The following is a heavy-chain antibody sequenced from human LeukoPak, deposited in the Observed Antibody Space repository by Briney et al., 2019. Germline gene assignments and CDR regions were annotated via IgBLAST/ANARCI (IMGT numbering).Heavy chain of an antibody. CDR1: GGSISRYY. J-gene: IGHJ6*03. V-gene: IGHV4-4*09. D-gene: IGHD6-6*01. CDR3: ARRGSIAARSYYYYYMDV. Sequence: SETLSLTCTVSGGSISRYYWSWIRQPPGTGLEWIGDIYTSVSSNYNPSLKSRVTISLDTSKNQFSLKLSSVTAADTAVYYCARRGSIAARSYYYYYMDVWGKGTTVTVSS. CDR2: IYTSVSS.